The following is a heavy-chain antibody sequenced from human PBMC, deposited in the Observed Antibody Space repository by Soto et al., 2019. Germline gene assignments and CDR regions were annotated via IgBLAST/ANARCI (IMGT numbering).Heavy chain of an antibody. D-gene: IGHD3-22*01. V-gene: IGHV3-7*04. CDR1: GFTFSSYW. CDR2: IKQDGSEK. Sequence: PGGSLRLSCAASGFTFSSYWMSLVRQAPGKGLEWVANIKQDGSEKYYVDSVKGRFTISRDNAKNSLYLQMNSLRAEDTAVYYCAREEPGYYDSSGQYYFDYWGRGTLVTVSS. J-gene: IGHJ4*02. CDR3: AREEPGYYDSSGQYYFDY.